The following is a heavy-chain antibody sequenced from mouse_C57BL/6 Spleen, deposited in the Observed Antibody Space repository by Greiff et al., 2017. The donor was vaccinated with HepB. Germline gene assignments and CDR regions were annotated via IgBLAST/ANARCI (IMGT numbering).Heavy chain of an antibody. CDR3: VRLGTPYYYAMDY. V-gene: IGHV10-1*01. CDR2: IRSKSNNYAT. D-gene: IGHD4-1*01. CDR1: GFSFNTYA. Sequence: EVKLMESGGGLVQPKGSLKLSCAASGFSFNTYAMNWVRQAPGKGLEWVARIRSKSNNYATYYADSVKDRFTISRDDSESMLYLQMNNLKTEDTAMYYCVRLGTPYYYAMDYWGQGTSVTVSS. J-gene: IGHJ4*01.